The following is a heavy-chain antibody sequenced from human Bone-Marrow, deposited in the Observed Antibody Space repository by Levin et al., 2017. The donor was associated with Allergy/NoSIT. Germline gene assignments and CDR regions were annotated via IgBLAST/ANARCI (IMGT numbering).Heavy chain of an antibody. CDR2: INTRGTTI. CDR3: ARGLTVFGVVRGFDY. J-gene: IGHJ4*02. Sequence: AGGSLRLSCAASGFTFSDYVMNWVRLAPGKGLEWVAFINTRGTTIDYEDSVKGRFTVSRDNAKNSLDLQMNSLRAEDTAVYYCARGLTVFGVVRGFDYWGQGSLVTVS. CDR1: GFTFSDYV. D-gene: IGHD3-3*01. V-gene: IGHV3-48*01.